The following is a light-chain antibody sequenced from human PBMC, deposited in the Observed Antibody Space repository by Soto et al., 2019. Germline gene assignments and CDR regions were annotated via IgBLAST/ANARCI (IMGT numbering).Light chain of an antibody. V-gene: IGKV3-20*01. CDR2: GAS. J-gene: IGKJ1*01. Sequence: ETALTQSPGTLSLSPGERATLSCRASQSISSSYLAWYQQKPGQAPRLLIYGASSRAVGIPDNFSGSGSGTDFTLTISRLEPEDFAVYYCQQYGTSPWTFGQGTKVEIK. CDR1: QSISSSY. CDR3: QQYGTSPWT.